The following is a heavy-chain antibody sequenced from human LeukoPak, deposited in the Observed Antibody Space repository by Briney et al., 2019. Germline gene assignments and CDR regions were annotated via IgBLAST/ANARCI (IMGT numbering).Heavy chain of an antibody. D-gene: IGHD3-9*01. CDR2: IIPIFGTA. J-gene: IGHJ3*02. CDR3: ALLRYFDFDI. V-gene: IGHV1-69*05. CDR1: GGTFISYA. Sequence: SVKVSCKASGGTFISYAISWVRQAPGQGLEWMGRIIPIFGTANYAQKFQGRVTITTDESTSTAYMELSSLRSEDTAVYYCALLRYFDFDIWGQGTMVTVSS.